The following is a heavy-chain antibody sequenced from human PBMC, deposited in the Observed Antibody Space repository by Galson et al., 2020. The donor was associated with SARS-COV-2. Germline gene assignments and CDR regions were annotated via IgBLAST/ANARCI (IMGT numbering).Heavy chain of an antibody. CDR2: VYASGTT. Sequence: SETLSLTCTVSGSSVSTTTNWCWVRQHPGRGVGWIGSVYASGTTYYKPSLKSRLTISVDTSKNPFSLRLDSVTAAGTALYYCARQGVSVKVLVTVPGWYFDLWGRGTLVTVSS. CDR1: GSSVSTTTN. CDR3: ARQGVSVKVLVTVPGWYFDL. D-gene: IGHD3-22*01. J-gene: IGHJ2*01. V-gene: IGHV4-38-2*02.